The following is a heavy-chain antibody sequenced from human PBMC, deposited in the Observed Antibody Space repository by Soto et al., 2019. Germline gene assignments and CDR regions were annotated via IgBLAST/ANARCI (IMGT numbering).Heavy chain of an antibody. CDR3: ARTAVGYCSGGSCYSAIDY. Sequence: QVQLVQSGAEVQKPGASVKVSCKASGYTFTSYAINWVRQATGQGLEWMGWMNPNSGNTGYAQKFQGRVTMTRNTSISTAYMELSSLRSEDTAVYYCARTAVGYCSGGSCYSAIDYWGQGTLVTVSS. V-gene: IGHV1-8*01. J-gene: IGHJ4*02. D-gene: IGHD2-15*01. CDR1: GYTFTSYA. CDR2: MNPNSGNT.